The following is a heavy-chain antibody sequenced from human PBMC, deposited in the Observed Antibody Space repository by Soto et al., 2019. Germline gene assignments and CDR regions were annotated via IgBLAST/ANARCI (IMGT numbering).Heavy chain of an antibody. CDR1: GHSIGGVGY. CDR2: ISSSGST. J-gene: IGHJ5*02. Sequence: PSETLSLTCTVSGHSIGGVGYWSWIRQFPGRGLEWIGCISSSGSTYYNPALNNRISLSLDTSQNQFSLKLLSVTAADTAIYYCARSGVTGIVIPSHWFDPWGQGTLVTVSS. CDR3: ARSGVTGIVIPSHWFDP. D-gene: IGHD2-21*02. V-gene: IGHV4-31*03.